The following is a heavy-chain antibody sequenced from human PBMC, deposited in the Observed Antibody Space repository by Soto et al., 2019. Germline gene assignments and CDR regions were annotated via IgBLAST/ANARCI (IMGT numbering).Heavy chain of an antibody. J-gene: IGHJ4*02. D-gene: IGHD2-8*02. CDR1: GFTFSSHY. CDR3: ARDGGVRRIDY. Sequence: EVQLVESGGGLVQPGGSLRLSCAASGFTFSSHYMAWVRQAPGKGLEWVANINRDGSEKNYVDSVKGRFTISRDSAKNSLYLQMSSLGAEDRAVYYCARDGGVRRIDYWGQGTLVTVSS. V-gene: IGHV3-7*01. CDR2: INRDGSEK.